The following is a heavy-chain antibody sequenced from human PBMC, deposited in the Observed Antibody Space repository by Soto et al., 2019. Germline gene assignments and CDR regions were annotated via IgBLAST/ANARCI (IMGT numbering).Heavy chain of an antibody. CDR2: IYYSGST. V-gene: IGHV4-59*08. CDR1: GGSISSYY. J-gene: IGHJ4*02. D-gene: IGHD3-10*01. Sequence: SETLSLTCTVSGGSISSYYWSWIRQPPGKGLEWIGYIYYSGSTNYNPSLKSRVTISVDTSKNQFSLKLSSVTAADTAVYYCASQGPQGKYYFDYWGQGTLVTVSS. CDR3: ASQGPQGKYYFDY.